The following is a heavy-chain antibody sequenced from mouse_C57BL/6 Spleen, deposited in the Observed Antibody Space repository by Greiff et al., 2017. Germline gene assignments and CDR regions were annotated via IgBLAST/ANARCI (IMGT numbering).Heavy chain of an antibody. Sequence: QVHVKQSGPGLVQPSQSLSITCTVSGFSLTSYGVHWVRQSPGKGLEWLGVLWSGGSTDYNAAFISRLSISKDNSKGEVFFKMNSLQANDTAIYYCARSTMVTTDGGGYAMDYWGQGTSVTVSS. CDR1: GFSLTSYG. CDR2: LWSGGST. V-gene: IGHV2-2*02. J-gene: IGHJ4*01. D-gene: IGHD2-2*01. CDR3: ARSTMVTTDGGGYAMDY.